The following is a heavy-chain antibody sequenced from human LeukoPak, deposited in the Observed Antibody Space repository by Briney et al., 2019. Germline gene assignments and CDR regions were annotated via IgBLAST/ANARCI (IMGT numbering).Heavy chain of an antibody. D-gene: IGHD6-6*01. CDR3: ARDLGPHSSSPNSGAFDI. CDR2: LTSSATT. V-gene: IGHV3-11*04. Sequence: PGGSLRLSCAASGFTFSDYYMTWIRQAPGKGLEWVSYLTSSATTYYADSVKGRFNISRDNAKTSLYLQMNSLRAEDTAVYYCARDLGPHSSSPNSGAFDIWGQGTMVTVSS. CDR1: GFTFSDYY. J-gene: IGHJ3*02.